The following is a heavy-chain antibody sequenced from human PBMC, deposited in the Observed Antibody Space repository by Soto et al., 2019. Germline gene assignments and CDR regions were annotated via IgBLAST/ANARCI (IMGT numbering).Heavy chain of an antibody. CDR2: ISGSGFKK. CDR3: AKNQGVELVPLATVDWFDP. J-gene: IGHJ5*02. Sequence: GSLRLSCAASGFIFENFVMSWVRQAPGKGLEWISSISGSGFKKYYADSVKGRFTISRDNSKSTVYLELNNLSAEDTAVYHCAKNQGVELVPLATVDWFDPWGQGSVVTVSS. D-gene: IGHD1-26*01. V-gene: IGHV3-23*01. CDR1: GFIFENFV.